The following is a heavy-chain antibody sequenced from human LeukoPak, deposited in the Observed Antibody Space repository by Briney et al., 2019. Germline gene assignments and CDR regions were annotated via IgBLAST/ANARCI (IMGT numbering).Heavy chain of an antibody. CDR2: ISYDGSNK. CDR1: GFTFSSYA. V-gene: IGHV3-30-3*01. J-gene: IGHJ5*02. CDR3: ARGECSSTSCILFDP. Sequence: PGGSLRLSCAASGFTFSSYAMHWVRQAPGKGLEWVAVISYDGSNKYYADSVKGRFTISRDNSKNTLYLQMNSLRAEDTAVYYCARGECSSTSCILFDPWGQGTLVSVSS. D-gene: IGHD2-2*01.